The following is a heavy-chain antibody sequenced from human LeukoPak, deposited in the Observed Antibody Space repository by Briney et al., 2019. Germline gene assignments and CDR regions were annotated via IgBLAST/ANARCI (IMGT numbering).Heavy chain of an antibody. Sequence: GGSLRLSCAASGFTFSSYAMSWVRQAPGKGLEWVSAISGSGDSTYYADSVKGRFTISRDNSKNTLYLQMNSLRAEDTAVYYCAKGPTSTYYYYYYMDVWGKGTTVTVSS. CDR3: AKGPTSTYYYYYYMDV. CDR2: ISGSGDST. CDR1: GFTFSSYA. J-gene: IGHJ6*03. V-gene: IGHV3-23*01.